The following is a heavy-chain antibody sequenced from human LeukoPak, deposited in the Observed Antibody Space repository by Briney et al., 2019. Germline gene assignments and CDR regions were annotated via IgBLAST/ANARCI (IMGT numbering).Heavy chain of an antibody. CDR2: IYHSGST. V-gene: IGHV4-39*07. CDR3: ARGRYGYY. Sequence: SETLSLTCTVSGGSISSSSYYWGWIRQPPGKGPEWIGSIYHSGSTYYNPSLKSRVTMSVDTSKNQFSLKLSSVTAADTAVYYCARGRYGYYWGQGTLVTVSS. J-gene: IGHJ4*02. CDR1: GGSISSSSYY. D-gene: IGHD3-16*02.